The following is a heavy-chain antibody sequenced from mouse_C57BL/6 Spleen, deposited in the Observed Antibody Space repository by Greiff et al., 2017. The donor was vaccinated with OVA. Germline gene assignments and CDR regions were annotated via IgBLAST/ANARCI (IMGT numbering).Heavy chain of an antibody. V-gene: IGHV1-63*01. Sequence: QVQLQQSGAELVRPGTSVKMSCKASGYTFTNYWIGWAKQRPGHGLEWIGDIYPGGGYTNYNEKFKGKATLTADKSSSTAYMQFSSLTSEDSAIYYGARKYYGSSQDYAMDYWGQGTSVTVSS. D-gene: IGHD1-1*01. CDR3: ARKYYGSSQDYAMDY. CDR2: IYPGGGYT. CDR1: GYTFTNYW. J-gene: IGHJ4*01.